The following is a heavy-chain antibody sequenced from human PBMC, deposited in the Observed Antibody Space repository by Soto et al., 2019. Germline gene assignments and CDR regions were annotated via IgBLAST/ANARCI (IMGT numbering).Heavy chain of an antibody. Sequence: ASVKVSCKASGNTVPNYAIHWVRQAPGQRLEWMGWINGGNGNTYYSEHFQGRVTITRDTSASTAYMELSSLRSEDTAVYYCARGPGGPDGPGDYWGQGTLVTV. CDR1: GNTVPNYA. J-gene: IGHJ4*02. D-gene: IGHD2-15*01. CDR3: ARGPGGPDGPGDY. CDR2: INGGNGNT. V-gene: IGHV1-3*01.